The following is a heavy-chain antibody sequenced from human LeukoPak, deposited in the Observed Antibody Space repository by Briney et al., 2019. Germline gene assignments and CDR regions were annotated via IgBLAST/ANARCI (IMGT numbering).Heavy chain of an antibody. CDR1: GGSLSSNSNY. CDR2: IYYSGKT. V-gene: IGHV4-39*07. Sequence: PSETLSLTCYVSGGSLSSNSNYWGWIRQPPGKGLEWIGSIYYSGKTYYNMSLNSRVTISLDTSKNQFSLMLSSVTVADTAMYFCARDFGSSSWGWFDPWGPGILVTVSS. D-gene: IGHD6-6*01. J-gene: IGHJ5*02. CDR3: ARDFGSSSWGWFDP.